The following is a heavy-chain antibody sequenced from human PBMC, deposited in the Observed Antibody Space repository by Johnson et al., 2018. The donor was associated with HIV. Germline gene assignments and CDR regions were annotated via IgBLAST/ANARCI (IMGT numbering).Heavy chain of an antibody. CDR3: ANSLLLDAFNI. CDR2: IWYDGLNK. CDR1: GFTFRSYG. Sequence: QVQLVESGGGLVQPGGSLRLSCAASGFTFRSYGMHWVRQAPGKGLEWVAVIWYDGLNKYYADSVKGRFTISRDNSKTTLYLQMNSLRDEDTAVYYCANSLLLDAFNIWGQGTMVTVSS. J-gene: IGHJ3*02. V-gene: IGHV3-33*06.